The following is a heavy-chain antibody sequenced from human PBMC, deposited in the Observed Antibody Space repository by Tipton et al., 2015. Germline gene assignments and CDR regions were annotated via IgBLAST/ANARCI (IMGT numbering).Heavy chain of an antibody. CDR1: GYNFTDYW. Sequence: VQLVQSGAEVKKPGESLKISCKGSGYNFTDYWIGWVRQMPGKGLEWMGIIYPDDSDSTYSPSFRGLVTFSVDKSITTAYLQWSSLEASDTAMYYCARRGCSGDDCNHEAFDIWGQGTMVTVSS. J-gene: IGHJ3*02. D-gene: IGHD2-21*01. CDR2: IYPDDSDS. V-gene: IGHV5-51*01. CDR3: ARRGCSGDDCNHEAFDI.